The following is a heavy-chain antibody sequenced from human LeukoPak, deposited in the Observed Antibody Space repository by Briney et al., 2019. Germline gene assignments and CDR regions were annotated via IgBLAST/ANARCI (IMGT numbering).Heavy chain of an antibody. Sequence: ASVKVSCKASGGTFSSYAISWVRQAPGQGLEWMGRIIPILGIANYAQKFQGRVTITADKSTSTAYMELSSLRSEDTAVYYCATSIAVAPYWYFDLWGRGTLVTVSS. CDR3: ATSIAVAPYWYFDL. CDR2: IIPILGIA. J-gene: IGHJ2*01. CDR1: GGTFSSYA. D-gene: IGHD6-19*01. V-gene: IGHV1-69*04.